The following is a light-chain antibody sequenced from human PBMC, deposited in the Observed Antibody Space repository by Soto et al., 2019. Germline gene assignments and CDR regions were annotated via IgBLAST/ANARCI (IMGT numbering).Light chain of an antibody. CDR3: QQYNSYSRT. J-gene: IGKJ1*01. CDR2: KAS. CDR1: QSISSW. Sequence: IHMTPSPSTLSASVGYRVTITFRASQSISSWLAWYQQKLGKAPKLLIYKASSLESGVPSRFSGSGSGTEFTLTISSLQPDDFATYYCQQYNSYSRTFGQGTKVDIK. V-gene: IGKV1-5*03.